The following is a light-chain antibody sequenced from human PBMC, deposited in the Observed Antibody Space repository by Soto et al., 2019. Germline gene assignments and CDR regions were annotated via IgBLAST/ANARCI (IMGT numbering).Light chain of an antibody. CDR2: EVS. Sequence: SVLTQPASVSGSPGQSITISCTGTSSVVGGYKYVSWYQQHPGKAPKLMIYEVSIRTSGVSNRFSGSKSGNTASLTISGLQGEDEADYYCSSYTSSSTLYVFGTGTKLTVL. V-gene: IGLV2-14*01. J-gene: IGLJ1*01. CDR3: SSYTSSSTLYV. CDR1: SSVVGGYKY.